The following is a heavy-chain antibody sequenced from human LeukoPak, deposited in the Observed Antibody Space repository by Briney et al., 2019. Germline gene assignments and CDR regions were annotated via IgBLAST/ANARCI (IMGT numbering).Heavy chain of an antibody. CDR3: ARQKWLAFDI. CDR2: INHSGST. CDR1: GGSFSGYY. Sequence: SETLSLTCAVYGGSFSGYYWSWIRQPPGKGLEWIGEINHSGSTNYNPSLKSRVTISVDTSKNQFSLKLSSVTAADTAVYYCARQKWLAFDIWGQGTMVTVSS. V-gene: IGHV4-34*01. J-gene: IGHJ3*02. D-gene: IGHD5-18*01.